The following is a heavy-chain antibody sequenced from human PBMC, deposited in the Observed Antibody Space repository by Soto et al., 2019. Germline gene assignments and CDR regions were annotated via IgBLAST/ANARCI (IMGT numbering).Heavy chain of an antibody. J-gene: IGHJ5*02. CDR1: GFTFSSYG. CDR2: ISYDGSNK. CDR3: AKDRPSGSSGP. V-gene: IGHV3-30*18. D-gene: IGHD6-6*01. Sequence: GGSLRLSCAASGFTFSSYGMHWVRQAPGKGLEWVAVISYDGSNKYYADSVKGRFTISRDNSKNTLYLQMNSLRAEDTAVYYCAKDRPSGSSGPWGQGTLVTVSS.